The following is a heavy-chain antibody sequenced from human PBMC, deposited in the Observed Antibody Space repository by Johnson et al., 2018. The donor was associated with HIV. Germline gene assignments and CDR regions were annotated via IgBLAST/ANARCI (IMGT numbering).Heavy chain of an antibody. Sequence: VQLVESGGGLVQPGRSLRLSCAASGFTFDDYGMSWVRQAPGKGLEWVSYISSCGSTIYYADSVKGRFTISRENAKNYLYLQMNSLRAEDTAVYYCAKHPEAFDIWGQGTMVTVSS. CDR2: ISSCGSTI. CDR1: GFTFDDYG. V-gene: IGHV3-48*01. CDR3: AKHPEAFDI. J-gene: IGHJ3*02.